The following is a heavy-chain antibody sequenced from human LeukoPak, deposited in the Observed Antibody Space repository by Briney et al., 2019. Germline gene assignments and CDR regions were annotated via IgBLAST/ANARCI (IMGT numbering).Heavy chain of an antibody. J-gene: IGHJ4*02. CDR1: GYSISTDYF. D-gene: IGHD1-26*01. CDR3: ARGSIVGALSFDN. CDR2: FSHGGTP. Sequence: SETLSLTCTVSGYSISTDYFWGWIRQPPGKGLEWIGNFSHGGTPHYKSSLISRDIISVDTSKNELSLQLSSVTAADTAVYYCARGSIVGALSFDNWGQGTLVAVSS. V-gene: IGHV4-38-2*02.